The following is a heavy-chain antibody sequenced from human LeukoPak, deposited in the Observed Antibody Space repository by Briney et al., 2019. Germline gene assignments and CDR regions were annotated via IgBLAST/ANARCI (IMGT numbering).Heavy chain of an antibody. J-gene: IGHJ4*02. CDR3: ARDSLAESTWALDS. D-gene: IGHD3-16*01. V-gene: IGHV1-2*02. Sequence: ASVKVSCKASGYTFTGYFIHWVRQAPGQGVEWMGWINCNRGDTKYAEKFQGRVTMSRDTSTSTVYMDLSGLTSDDTALYFCARDSLAESTWALDSWGQGTLVTVSS. CDR2: INCNRGDT. CDR1: GYTFTGYF.